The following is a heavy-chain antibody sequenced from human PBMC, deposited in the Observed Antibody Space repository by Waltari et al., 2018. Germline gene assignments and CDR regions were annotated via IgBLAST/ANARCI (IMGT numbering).Heavy chain of an antibody. J-gene: IGHJ6*02. D-gene: IGHD2-15*01. V-gene: IGHV4-34*01. CDR2: INHAGYT. CDR3: VRLEDCTGPGGHCYSGDPFALDV. CDR1: GGSFSAYS. Sequence: QVQLQQWGAGLFKPSATLSLTCGVFGGSFSAYSYGWARKPPGKGLEGSGEINHAGYTNHNPSLRSRVTMSADTSKSQFSLKLNSVTAADTAVYYCVRLEDCTGPGGHCYSGDPFALDVWGQGTTVTVSS.